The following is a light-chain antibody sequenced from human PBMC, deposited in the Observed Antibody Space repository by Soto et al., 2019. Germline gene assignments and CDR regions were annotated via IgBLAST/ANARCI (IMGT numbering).Light chain of an antibody. CDR3: QQANTFPWT. CDR1: QGISSR. CDR2: AAS. V-gene: IGKV1-12*01. J-gene: IGKJ1*01. Sequence: DIQMTQSPSSVSASVGDRVTIACRASQGISSRLAWYQQKPGTPPKLLIYAASSSHTGVPPRFSGSGSGTDFTLTISSLEAEDFATYYCQQANTFPWTFGPGTKVGIK.